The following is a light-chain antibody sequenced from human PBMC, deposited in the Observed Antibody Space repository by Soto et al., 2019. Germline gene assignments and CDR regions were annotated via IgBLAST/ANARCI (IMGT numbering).Light chain of an antibody. V-gene: IGLV2-8*01. CDR1: SSDVGGYKY. J-gene: IGLJ2*01. Sequence: QSALTQPPSASGSPGQSVTIACTGTSSDVGGYKYVSWYQQHPGKAPKLMIYEVNKRPSGVPDRFSGFKSGHTASLTVSGLQADNEADYFCSSYAGRNIVLFGGGTKLTVL. CDR3: SSYAGRNIVL. CDR2: EVN.